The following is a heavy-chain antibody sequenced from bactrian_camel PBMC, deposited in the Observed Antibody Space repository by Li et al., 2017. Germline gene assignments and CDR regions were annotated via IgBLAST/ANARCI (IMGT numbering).Heavy chain of an antibody. D-gene: IGHD4*01. Sequence: ESGGGSVQSGRSLILSCKVTGGPKLTFCMGWFRQAPGKEREAVAVIDMDGKINYADSVKDRFTISRDNDKPSLYLQMENLKSEDSPRRFWVLGRWDPGHRL. CDR2: IDMDGKI. CDR1: GGPKLTFC. V-gene: IGHV3S67*01. CDR3: V. J-gene: IGHJ6*01.